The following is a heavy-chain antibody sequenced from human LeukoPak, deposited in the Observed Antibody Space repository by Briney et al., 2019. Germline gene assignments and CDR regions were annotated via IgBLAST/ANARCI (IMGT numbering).Heavy chain of an antibody. CDR2: ISCDGI. Sequence: GGSLRLSCAASGFTFSNHAMSWVRQAPGQGLEWVSIISCDGIDYADSVKGRFTISRDNSKNTLYLQMNSLRAEDTAMYYCAKDYMNGGNCRSIGCYPFDYWGRGTLVTVSS. J-gene: IGHJ4*02. CDR3: AKDYMNGGNCRSIGCYPFDY. D-gene: IGHD2-2*01. CDR1: GFTFSNHA. V-gene: IGHV3-23*01.